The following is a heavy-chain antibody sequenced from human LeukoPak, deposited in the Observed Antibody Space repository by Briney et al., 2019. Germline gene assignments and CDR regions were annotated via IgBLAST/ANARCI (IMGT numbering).Heavy chain of an antibody. CDR3: ARARVVRLGVLSSAAQTAYYGMDV. V-gene: IGHV3-11*01. Sequence: GGSLRLSCAASGFTFSDYYMSWIRQAPGKGLEWVSYISSSGSTIYYADSVKGRFTISRDNAKNSLYLQMNSLRAEDTAVYYCARARVVRLGVLSSAAQTAYYGMDVWGQGTTVTVSS. J-gene: IGHJ6*02. D-gene: IGHD3-16*02. CDR1: GFTFSDYY. CDR2: ISSSGSTI.